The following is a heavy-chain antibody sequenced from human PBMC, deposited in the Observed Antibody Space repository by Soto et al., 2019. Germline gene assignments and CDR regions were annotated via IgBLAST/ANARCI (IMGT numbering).Heavy chain of an antibody. D-gene: IGHD3-3*01. J-gene: IGHJ5*02. CDR2: IYYSGST. Sequence: SETLSLTCTVSGGSISRYYWSWIRQPPGKGLECIGYIYYSGSTKYNPSLKSRVTISVDTSKNQFSLKLSSVTAADTAVYFCARVVDFWSGYLFPWFDPWGQGTLVTVSS. V-gene: IGHV4-59*01. CDR3: ARVVDFWSGYLFPWFDP. CDR1: GGSISRYY.